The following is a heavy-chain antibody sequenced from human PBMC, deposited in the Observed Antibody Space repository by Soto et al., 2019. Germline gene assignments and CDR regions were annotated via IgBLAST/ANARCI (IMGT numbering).Heavy chain of an antibody. D-gene: IGHD3-16*02. CDR3: ATARYDYIWGSYRWSAFDI. V-gene: IGHV4-59*01. CDR1: GGSISSYY. CDR2: IYYSGST. Sequence: QVQLQESGPGLVKPSETLSLTCTVSGGSISSYYWSWIRQPPGKGLEWIGYIYYSGSTNYNPSLKSRVTISVDTSKNQFSLNLSSVTAADTDVYYCATARYDYIWGSYRWSAFDIWGQGTMVTVSS. J-gene: IGHJ3*02.